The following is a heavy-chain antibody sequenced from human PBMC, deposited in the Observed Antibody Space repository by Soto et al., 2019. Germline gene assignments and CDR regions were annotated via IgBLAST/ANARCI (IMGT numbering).Heavy chain of an antibody. CDR2: FDPEDGET. D-gene: IGHD6-13*01. CDR3: ATPNPYIAAVRLIMDV. CDR1: GYTLTELS. Sequence: ASVKVSCKVSGYTLTELSMHWVRQAPGKGLEWMGGFDPEDGETIYAQKFQGRVTMTEDTSTDTAYMELSSLRSEDTAVYYCATPNPYIAAVRLIMDVWGQGTTVTVSS. J-gene: IGHJ6*02. V-gene: IGHV1-24*01.